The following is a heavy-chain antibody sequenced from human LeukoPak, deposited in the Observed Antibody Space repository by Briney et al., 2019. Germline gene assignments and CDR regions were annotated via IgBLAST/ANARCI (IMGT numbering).Heavy chain of an antibody. CDR2: IGSGFTT. D-gene: IGHD1-26*01. CDR3: AKGGPSGGFYIASDY. CDR1: GFTLNSYA. V-gene: IGHV3-23*01. J-gene: IGHJ4*02. Sequence: GGSLRLSCEASGFTLNSYAMSWVRQAPGKGLEWVSTIGSGFTTYYSDSVRGRFTISRDNSKTTVFLQMNSLRAEDTAVYYCAKGGPSGGFYIASDYWGQGALVTVSS.